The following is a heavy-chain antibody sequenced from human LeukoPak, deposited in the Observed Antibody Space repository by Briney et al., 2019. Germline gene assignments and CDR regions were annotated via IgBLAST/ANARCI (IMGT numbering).Heavy chain of an antibody. D-gene: IGHD5-24*01. CDR3: AKAHRDGYNWAADF. J-gene: IGHJ4*02. V-gene: IGHV3-30*18. CDR2: ISYDGSNE. CDR1: GFTFTSYT. Sequence: GGSLRLSCAASGFTFTSYTMNWVRQAPGKGLEWVAIISYDGSNEYYADSVKGRFTITRDNSKNTLYLQMSSLRLEDTAVYYCAKAHRDGYNWAADFWGQGTLVTVSS.